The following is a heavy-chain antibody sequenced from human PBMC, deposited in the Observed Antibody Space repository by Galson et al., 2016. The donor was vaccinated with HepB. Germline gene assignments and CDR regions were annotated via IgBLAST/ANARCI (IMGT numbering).Heavy chain of an antibody. CDR3: ARDSSVDTYFYYYMDV. CDR1: GDAISSGLYY. V-gene: IGHV4-61*02. D-gene: IGHD5-18*01. J-gene: IGHJ6*03. CDR2: IYTNGST. Sequence: TLSLTCTVSGDAISSGLYYWSWIRQPAGKGLEWIGRIYTNGSTSYNPSLKSRVTISVDPSKNQFSLKLSSVTAADPAVYYCARDSSVDTYFYYYMDVWGKGTTVAVSS.